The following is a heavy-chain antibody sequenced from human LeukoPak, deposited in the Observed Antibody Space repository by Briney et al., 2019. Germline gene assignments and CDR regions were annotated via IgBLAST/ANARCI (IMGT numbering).Heavy chain of an antibody. CDR2: ISGSGGST. Sequence: GGSLRLSCAASGFTFSTYAMSWVRQAPGKGLEWVSGISGSGGSTYYADSVKGRFTISRDNSKNTLYLQMNSLRAEDTAVYYCGGITRYYFDYWGQGTLVTVSS. CDR3: GGITRYYFDY. J-gene: IGHJ4*02. CDR1: GFTFSTYA. V-gene: IGHV3-23*01. D-gene: IGHD4-23*01.